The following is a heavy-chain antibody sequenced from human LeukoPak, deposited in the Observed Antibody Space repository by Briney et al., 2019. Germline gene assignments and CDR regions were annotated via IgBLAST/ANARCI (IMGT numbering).Heavy chain of an antibody. D-gene: IGHD1-26*01. V-gene: IGHV3-33*01. CDR2: IWYDGSNK. CDR1: GFTFSSYG. J-gene: IGHJ5*02. Sequence: QAGGSLRLSCAASGFTFSSYGMHWVRQAPGKGLEWAVVIWYDGSNKYYADSVKGRFTISRDNFKNTLYLQMNSLRAEDTAVYYCARVGGSYVGWFDPWGQGTLVTVSS. CDR3: ARVGGSYVGWFDP.